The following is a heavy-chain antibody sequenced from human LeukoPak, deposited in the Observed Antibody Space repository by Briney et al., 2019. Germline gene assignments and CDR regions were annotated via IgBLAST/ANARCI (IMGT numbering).Heavy chain of an antibody. CDR3: ARAPIAVAGTRGWDSGMDV. CDR1: GFTFSIYR. CDR2: ISSSGGYI. Sequence: PGGSLRLSCPPSGFTFSIYRMNWVRQAPGRGLGWVSSISSSGGYIYYTDSVKGRFTIARDNAKNSLYLKMSSLRAEDTAVYYCARAPIAVAGTRGWDSGMDVWGQGTTVTVSS. D-gene: IGHD6-19*01. V-gene: IGHV3-21*01. J-gene: IGHJ6*02.